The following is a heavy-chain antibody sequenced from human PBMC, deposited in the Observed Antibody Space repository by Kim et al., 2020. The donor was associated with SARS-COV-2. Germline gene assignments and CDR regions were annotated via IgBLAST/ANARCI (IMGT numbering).Heavy chain of an antibody. J-gene: IGHJ4*02. CDR1: GHTFTAYT. CDR2: ISIGNGNT. Sequence: ASVKVSCKTSGHTFTAYTMHWVRQAPGKRLEWMGWISIGNGNTRYSQKFQGRVTLTRDTSASTAFMELSSLRSEDTAVYYCAREQGGFDYWGQGTLVTVS. D-gene: IGHD6-13*01. V-gene: IGHV1-3*04. CDR3: AREQGGFDY.